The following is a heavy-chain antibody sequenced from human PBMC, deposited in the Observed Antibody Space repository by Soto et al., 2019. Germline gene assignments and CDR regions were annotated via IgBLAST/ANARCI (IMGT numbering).Heavy chain of an antibody. V-gene: IGHV1-69*13. J-gene: IGHJ4*02. D-gene: IGHD2-8*01. CDR2: IIPIFGTA. CDR3: ARSRPLMVYAIRNYFDY. CDR1: GGTFSSYA. Sequence: GASVKVSCKASGGTFSSYAISWVRQAPGQGLEWMGGIIPIFGTANYAQKFQGRVTITADESTSTAYMELSSLRSEDTAVYYCARSRPLMVYAIRNYFDYWGQGTLVTAPQ.